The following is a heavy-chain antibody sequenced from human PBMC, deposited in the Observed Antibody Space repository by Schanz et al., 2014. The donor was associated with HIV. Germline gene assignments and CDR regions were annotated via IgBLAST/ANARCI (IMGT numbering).Heavy chain of an antibody. CDR3: AKAAVTDYLDY. D-gene: IGHD2-21*02. CDR2: IWYDGSSK. V-gene: IGHV3-30*02. J-gene: IGHJ4*02. CDR1: GFTFSTTA. Sequence: VQLLESGGGLVQPGGSLRLSCAASGFTFSTTAMSWVRQAPGKGLECVAFIWYDGSSKYYADSVKGRFTISRDNSKNTLYLQMNSLRTEDTAVYYCAKAAVTDYLDYWGQGTLVTVSS.